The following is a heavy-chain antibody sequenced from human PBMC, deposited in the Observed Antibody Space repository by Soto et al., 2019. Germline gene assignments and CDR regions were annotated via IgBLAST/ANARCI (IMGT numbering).Heavy chain of an antibody. Sequence: ASVKVSCKASGYTFTSYGISWVRQAPGQGLEWMGWISAYNGNTNYAQKLQGRVTMTTDTSTSTAYMELRSLRSDDTAVYYCATLNPTDDYGDYEGDFDYWGQGTLVTVSS. CDR3: ATLNPTDDYGDYEGDFDY. CDR2: ISAYNGNT. J-gene: IGHJ4*02. CDR1: GYTFTSYG. D-gene: IGHD4-17*01. V-gene: IGHV1-18*01.